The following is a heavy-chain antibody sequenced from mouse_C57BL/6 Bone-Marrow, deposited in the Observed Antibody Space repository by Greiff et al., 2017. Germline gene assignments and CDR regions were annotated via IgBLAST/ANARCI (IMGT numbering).Heavy chain of an antibody. D-gene: IGHD2-4*01. J-gene: IGHJ4*01. CDR3: ARGRLRRMDY. V-gene: IGHV1-76*01. Sequence: QVQLKQSGAELVRPGASVKLSCKASGYTFTDYYINWVKQRPGQGLEWIASIYPGSGDTYYNEKFKGKATLTAEKSSSTAYMQLSSLTSEDSAVYFCARGRLRRMDYWGQGTSVTVSS. CDR2: IYPGSGDT. CDR1: GYTFTDYY.